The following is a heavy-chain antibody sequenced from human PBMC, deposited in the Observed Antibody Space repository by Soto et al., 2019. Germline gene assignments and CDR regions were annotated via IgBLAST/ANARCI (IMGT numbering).Heavy chain of an antibody. Sequence: EVQVLESGGGLAQPGGSLRLSCAASGFTFSSYVMAWVRQAPGKGLEWVSGISSSGAGTNYADSVKGRFTISRDNSKNSVYLQMNSLRAEDTAIYYCAYVRSLGQGTLVTVSS. J-gene: IGHJ5*02. D-gene: IGHD3-10*02. V-gene: IGHV3-23*01. CDR2: ISSSGAGT. CDR1: GFTFSSYV. CDR3: AYVRS.